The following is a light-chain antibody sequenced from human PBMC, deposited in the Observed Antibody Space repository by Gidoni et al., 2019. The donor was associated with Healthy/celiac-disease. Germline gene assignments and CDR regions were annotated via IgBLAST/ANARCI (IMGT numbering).Light chain of an antibody. CDR2: AAS. CDR1: QGISSY. V-gene: IGKV1-9*01. CDR3: QQLNSYPPT. Sequence: IQLPHSPSSLSASVGDRVTITCRASQGISSYLAWYQQKPGKAPKLLIYAASTLQSGVPSRFSGSGSGTDFTLTISSLQPEDFATYYCQQLNSYPPTFXXXTKVEIK. J-gene: IGKJ1*01.